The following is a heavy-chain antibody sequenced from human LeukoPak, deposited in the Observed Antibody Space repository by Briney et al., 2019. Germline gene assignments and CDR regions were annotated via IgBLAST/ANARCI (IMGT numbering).Heavy chain of an antibody. CDR3: AKDLEIYYGSGGNVFDV. Sequence: DSVKGRFTISRDNSKNTLSLQMNSLRVEDTAVYYCAKDLEIYYGSGGNVFDVWGRGTMVTVSS. D-gene: IGHD3-10*01. V-gene: IGHV3-30*02. J-gene: IGHJ3*01.